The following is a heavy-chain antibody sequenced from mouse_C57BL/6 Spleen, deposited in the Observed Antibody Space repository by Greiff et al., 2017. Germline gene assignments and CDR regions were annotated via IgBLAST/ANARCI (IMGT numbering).Heavy chain of an antibody. J-gene: IGHJ3*01. CDR1: GFTFTDYY. CDR3: ARYSYGSSAAY. D-gene: IGHD1-1*01. Sequence: EVKVVESGGGLVQPGGSLSLSCAASGFTFTDYYMSWVRQPPGKALEWLGFIRNKANGYTTEYSASVKGRFTISRDNSQSILYLQMNALRAEDSATYYCARYSYGSSAAYWGQGTLVTVSA. V-gene: IGHV7-3*01. CDR2: IRNKANGYTT.